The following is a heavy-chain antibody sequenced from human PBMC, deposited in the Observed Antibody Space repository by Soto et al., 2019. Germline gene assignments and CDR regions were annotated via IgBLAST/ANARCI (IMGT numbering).Heavy chain of an antibody. J-gene: IGHJ3*02. CDR1: GYTLTELS. CDR3: ATELGYGSGGSCYQGRAFDT. D-gene: IGHD2-15*01. CDR2: FDPEDGET. Sequence: DSVQVSCKVSGYTLTELSMHWVRQAPGKGLEWMGGFDPEDGETIYAQKFQGRVTMTEDTSTDTAYMELSSLRSEDTAVYYCATELGYGSGGSCYQGRAFDTWGQG. V-gene: IGHV1-24*01.